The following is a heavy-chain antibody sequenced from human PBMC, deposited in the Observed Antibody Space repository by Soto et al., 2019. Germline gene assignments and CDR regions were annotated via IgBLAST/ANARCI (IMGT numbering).Heavy chain of an antibody. J-gene: IGHJ4*02. CDR2: IIPIFGTA. D-gene: IGHD3-22*01. CDR3: ARSYYYDSSGYYYYFDY. CDR1: GGTFSSYA. Sequence: QVQLVQSGAEVKKPGSSVKVSCKASGGTFSSYAISWVRQAPGQGLEWMGGIIPIFGTANYAQKFQGRVTITADESTSTAYMGLSSLRSEDTAVYYCARSYYYDSSGYYYYFDYWGQGTLVTVSS. V-gene: IGHV1-69*01.